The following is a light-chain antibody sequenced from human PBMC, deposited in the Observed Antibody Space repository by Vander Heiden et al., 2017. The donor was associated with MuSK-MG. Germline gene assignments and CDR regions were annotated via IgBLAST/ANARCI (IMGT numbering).Light chain of an antibody. Sequence: EIVMTQSPVTLSVSPGERATLSCRASQSVSSNLAWYQQKPGQAPRLLFYGASSRATGIPARFSGSGSGTEFTLTISSLQSEDFAVYYCQRDYDWLLTFGGGTKVEIK. J-gene: IGKJ4*01. V-gene: IGKV3D-15*01. CDR2: GAS. CDR1: QSVSSN. CDR3: QRDYDWLLT.